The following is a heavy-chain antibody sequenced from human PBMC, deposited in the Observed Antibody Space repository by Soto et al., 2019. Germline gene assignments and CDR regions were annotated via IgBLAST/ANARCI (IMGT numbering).Heavy chain of an antibody. D-gene: IGHD1-26*01. Sequence: QVQLVQSGAEVKKPGASVKVSCKASGYTFTSYGISCVRQAPGQGLEWMEWISADNGNTNYAQKLQGRVTMTTDTSPSTDYMELRSPRSADTAVYFCARHRGATLARESIYYGYWGQGTMVAVAS. V-gene: IGHV1-18*04. CDR3: ARHRGATLARESIYYGY. CDR2: ISADNGNT. CDR1: GYTFTSYG. J-gene: IGHJ4*02.